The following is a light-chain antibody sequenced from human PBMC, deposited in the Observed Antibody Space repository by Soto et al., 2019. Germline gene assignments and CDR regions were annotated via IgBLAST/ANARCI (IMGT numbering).Light chain of an antibody. CDR2: DAY. CDR3: QQYNNWPPIT. CDR1: QSVSSY. V-gene: IGKV3-11*01. Sequence: EIVLTQPPATLSLSPGERATLSCRASQSVSSYLAWYQQKPGQAPRLIIYDAYNRATGIPARFSGSGSGTEFTLTISRLKSEDFAIYYCQQYNNWPPITCGQGTRLEIK. J-gene: IGKJ5*01.